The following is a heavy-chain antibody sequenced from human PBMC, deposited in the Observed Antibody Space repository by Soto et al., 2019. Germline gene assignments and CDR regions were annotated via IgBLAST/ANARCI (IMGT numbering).Heavy chain of an antibody. CDR1: GFTFTDYW. V-gene: IGHV3-74*01. J-gene: IGHJ2*01. D-gene: IGHD1-1*01. CDR3: ASPRGAWDALLDRFFDF. CDR2: TNSDGSRT. Sequence: GGSLRLSCAASGFTFTDYWTHWVRQAPGKGLVWVSRTNSDGSRTSYADSVTGRFTISRDNAKNTLYLQMNDLTTDDTAVYFCASPRGAWDALLDRFFDFWGRGTLVTVSS.